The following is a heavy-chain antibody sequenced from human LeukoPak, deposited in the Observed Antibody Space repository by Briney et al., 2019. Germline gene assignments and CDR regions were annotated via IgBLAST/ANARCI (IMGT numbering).Heavy chain of an antibody. CDR3: ASWGRKLNHYYDSSGYYSLFDY. Sequence: PSETLSLTCTVSGGSISSSSYYWGWIRQPPGKGLEWIGSIYYSGSTYYNPSLKSRVTISVDTSKNQFSLKLSSVTAADTAVYYCASWGRKLNHYYDSSGYYSLFDYWGQGTLVTVSS. CDR1: GGSISSSSYY. D-gene: IGHD3-22*01. J-gene: IGHJ4*02. CDR2: IYYSGST. V-gene: IGHV4-39*07.